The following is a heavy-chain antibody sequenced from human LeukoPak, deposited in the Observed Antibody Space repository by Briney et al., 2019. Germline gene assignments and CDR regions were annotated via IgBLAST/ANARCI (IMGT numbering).Heavy chain of an antibody. CDR1: GGSFSGYY. D-gene: IGHD3-22*01. V-gene: IGHV4-34*01. CDR3: ARGRQDVTMIVVVTTAVSYYLGV. J-gene: IGHJ6*03. Sequence: PSETLSLTCAVYGGSFSGYYWTWIRQTPGKGLEWIGEMNPSGSTNYNPSLKSRVTISVDTSKNQFSLKLSSVTAADTAVYYCARGRQDVTMIVVVTTAVSYYLGVWGKGTTVTVS. CDR2: MNPSGST.